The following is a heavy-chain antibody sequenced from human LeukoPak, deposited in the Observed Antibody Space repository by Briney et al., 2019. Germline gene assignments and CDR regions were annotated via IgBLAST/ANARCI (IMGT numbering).Heavy chain of an antibody. V-gene: IGHV3-53*01. Sequence: PSETLSLTCTVSGGSISSYYWSWIRQPPGKGLEWVSVIYTGGSIYYADSVKGRFTISRDNSKNTLYLQMNSLRAEDTAVYYCARDLYSSGYFDYWGQGTLVTVSS. CDR2: IYTGGSI. CDR1: GGSISSYY. CDR3: ARDLYSSGYFDY. J-gene: IGHJ4*02. D-gene: IGHD6-19*01.